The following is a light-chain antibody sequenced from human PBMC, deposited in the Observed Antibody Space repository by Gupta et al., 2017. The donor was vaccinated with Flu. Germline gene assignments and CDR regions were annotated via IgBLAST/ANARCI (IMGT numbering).Light chain of an antibody. Sequence: DVMLTQTPLSLSVTPGQPASISCKSSQSLLHSDGKTYLYWYFQKPGQAPQLLIYEVSNRFWAVPDRFSGRGSGKDFTLKISRGEAEDVGVYYCMQSIHLYTFGQGTMVDIK. CDR2: EVS. V-gene: IGKV2D-29*01. CDR1: QSLLHSDGKTY. J-gene: IGKJ2*01. CDR3: MQSIHLYT.